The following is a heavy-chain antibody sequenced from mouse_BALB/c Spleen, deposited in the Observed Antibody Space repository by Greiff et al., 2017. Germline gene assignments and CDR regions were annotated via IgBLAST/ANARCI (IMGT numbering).Heavy chain of an antibody. Sequence: EVKLQESGPGLVKPSQSLSLTCTVTGYSITSDYAWNWIRQFPGNKLEWMGYISYSGSTSYNPSLKSRISITRDTSKNQFFLQLNSVTTEDTATYYCARYGYDGAMDYWGQGTSVTVSS. CDR3: ARYGYDGAMDY. D-gene: IGHD2-2*01. J-gene: IGHJ4*01. CDR2: ISYSGST. V-gene: IGHV3-2*02. CDR1: GYSITSDYA.